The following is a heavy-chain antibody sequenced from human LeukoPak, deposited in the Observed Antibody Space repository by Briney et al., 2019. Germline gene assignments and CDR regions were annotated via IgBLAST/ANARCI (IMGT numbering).Heavy chain of an antibody. V-gene: IGHV3-66*01. CDR2: IYSGGST. J-gene: IGHJ5*02. Sequence: GGSLRLSCAASGFTVSINYMSWVRQAPGKGLEWVSVIYSGGSTYYADSVKGRFTISGDNSKNTLYLQMNSLRAEDTAVYYCARESRGYGSNWFDPWGQGTLVTVSS. CDR1: GFTVSINY. D-gene: IGHD3-10*01. CDR3: ARESRGYGSNWFDP.